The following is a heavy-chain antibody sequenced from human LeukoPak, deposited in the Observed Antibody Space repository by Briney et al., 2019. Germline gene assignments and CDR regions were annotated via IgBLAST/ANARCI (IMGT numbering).Heavy chain of an antibody. CDR3: ARDRGSTFDY. V-gene: IGHV3-21*01. CDR2: ISGGSIYI. D-gene: IGHD3-10*01. Sequence: GGSLRLSCAASGFTFTTYTMNWVRQAPGKGLEWISSISGGSIYIHSADSLKGRFTISRDNAKNTLYLQMNSLRAEDTAVYYCARDRGSTFDYWGQGTLVTVSS. J-gene: IGHJ4*02. CDR1: GFTFTTYT.